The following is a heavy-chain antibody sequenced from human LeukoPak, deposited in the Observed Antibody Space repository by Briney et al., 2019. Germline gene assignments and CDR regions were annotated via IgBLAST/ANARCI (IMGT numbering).Heavy chain of an antibody. CDR1: GGSFSGYY. D-gene: IGHD5-12*01. J-gene: IGHJ3*02. CDR2: INHSGST. CDR3: ARPLYSGYDIVAFDI. Sequence: SETLSLTCAVCGGSFSGYYWSWIRQPAGKGLEWIGEINHSGSTNYNPSLKSRVTISVDTSKNQFSLKLSSVTAADTAVYYCARPLYSGYDIVAFDIWGQGTMVTVSS. V-gene: IGHV4-34*01.